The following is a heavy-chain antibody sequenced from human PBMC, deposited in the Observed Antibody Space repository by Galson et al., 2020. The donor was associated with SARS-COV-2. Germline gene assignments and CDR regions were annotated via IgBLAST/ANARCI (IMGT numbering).Heavy chain of an antibody. CDR1: GFTFSSSW. J-gene: IGHJ4*02. V-gene: IGHV3-7*03. CDR3: ARASIAAAGSDY. D-gene: IGHD6-13*01. CDR2: IKQDGSEK. Sequence: GGSLRLSCAASGFTFSSSWMSWVRQAPGKGLEWVANIKQDGSEKYYVDSVKGRFTISRDNAKNSLYLQMNSLRAEDTAVYYCARASIAAAGSDYWGQGTLVTVSS.